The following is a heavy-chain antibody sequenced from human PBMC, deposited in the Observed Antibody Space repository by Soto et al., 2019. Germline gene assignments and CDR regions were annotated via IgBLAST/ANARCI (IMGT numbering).Heavy chain of an antibody. D-gene: IGHD3-16*01. J-gene: IGHJ1*01. CDR1: GFTFRSYV. Sequence: QVHLVESGGGVVQPGTSLRVSCVGSGFTFRSYVIHWVRQAPGKGLEWVALTSYEGSDKYYGDSVRGRFTISRDNSRNTVDLQMDSLRLEDTAVYYCARWGTTGGLDVWGQGTLVSVSS. CDR2: TSYEGSDK. V-gene: IGHV3-30*19. CDR3: ARWGTTGGLDV.